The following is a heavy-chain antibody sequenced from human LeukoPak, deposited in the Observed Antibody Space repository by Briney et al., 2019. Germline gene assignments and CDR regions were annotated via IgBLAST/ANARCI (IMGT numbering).Heavy chain of an antibody. D-gene: IGHD4-23*01. Sequence: SETLSLTCAVYGGSFSGYYWSWIRQPPGKGLEWTGEINHSGSTNYNPSLKSRVTISVDTSKNQFSLKLSSVTAADTAVYYCARRWGYYYYYMDVWGKGTTVTISS. CDR3: ARRWGYYYYYMDV. V-gene: IGHV4-34*01. J-gene: IGHJ6*03. CDR2: INHSGST. CDR1: GGSFSGYY.